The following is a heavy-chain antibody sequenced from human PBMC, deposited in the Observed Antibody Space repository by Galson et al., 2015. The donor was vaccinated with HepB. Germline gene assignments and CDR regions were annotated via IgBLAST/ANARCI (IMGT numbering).Heavy chain of an antibody. J-gene: IGHJ5*02. CDR3: TRDLHTSGWFPSDTLNWFDP. D-gene: IGHD6-19*01. V-gene: IGHV1-18*01. CDR1: GYSFTNYG. CDR2: ISAYNGNT. Sequence: SVKVSCKASGYSFTNYGISWVRQAPGQGLEWMGWISAYNGNTNYAQKLQGRVTMTTDTSSATAYMELRSLRFDDTAVYYCTRDLHTSGWFPSDTLNWFDPWGQGTLVTVSS.